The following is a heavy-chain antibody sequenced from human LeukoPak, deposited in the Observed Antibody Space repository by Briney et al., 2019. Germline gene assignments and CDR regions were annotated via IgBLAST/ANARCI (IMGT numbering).Heavy chain of an antibody. J-gene: IGHJ4*02. CDR2: LYYGGGT. CDR3: ARHPPEGYGDPFDY. CDR1: GGSIISLSYY. D-gene: IGHD4-17*01. V-gene: IGHV4-39*01. Sequence: KPSETLSLTCTVSGGSIISLSYYWGWIRQLPGKGLEWIGSLYYGGGTYYSPSLKSRATISVDTSKNQLFLKLTSVTAADTAMYYCARHPPEGYGDPFDYWGQGSLVIVSS.